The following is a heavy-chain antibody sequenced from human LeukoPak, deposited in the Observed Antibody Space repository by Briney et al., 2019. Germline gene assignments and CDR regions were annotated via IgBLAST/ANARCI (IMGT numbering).Heavy chain of an antibody. CDR2: INPNSGGT. CDR3: AREGQQLADY. D-gene: IGHD6-13*01. CDR1: GYTFTGYY. J-gene: IGHJ4*02. V-gene: IGHV1-2*02. Sequence: ASVKVSCKASGYTFTGYYMHWVRQAPGQGLEWMGWINPNSGGTNYAQEFQGRVTMTRDTSISTAYMELSRLRSDDTAVYYCAREGQQLADYWGQGTLVTVSS.